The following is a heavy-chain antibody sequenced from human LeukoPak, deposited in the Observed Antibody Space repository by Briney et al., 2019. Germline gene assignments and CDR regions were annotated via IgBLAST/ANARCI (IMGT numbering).Heavy chain of an antibody. CDR1: GFTFSSYG. J-gene: IGHJ3*02. CDR2: ISYDGSNK. V-gene: IGHV3-30*18. D-gene: IGHD3-22*01. Sequence: GGSLRLSCAASGFTFSSYGMHWVRQAPGKGLEWVAVISYDGSNKYYADSVKGRFAISRDNSKNTLYLQMNSLRAEDTAVYYCAKGEIVVVTYPNAFDIWGQGTMVTVSS. CDR3: AKGEIVVVTYPNAFDI.